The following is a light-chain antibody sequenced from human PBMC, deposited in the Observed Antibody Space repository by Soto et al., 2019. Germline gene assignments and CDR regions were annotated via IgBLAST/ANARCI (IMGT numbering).Light chain of an antibody. J-gene: IGLJ3*02. V-gene: IGLV2-14*03. CDR3: SSYTNSITHV. CDR2: GVS. Sequence: QSALTQPASVSGSPGQSITISCTRTSSDVGGYDYVSWYQQHPGKAPKLMIYGVSNRPSGVSNRFSGSKSGNTASLTISGLQAEDEADYYCSSYTNSITHVFGGGTKLTVL. CDR1: SSDVGGYDY.